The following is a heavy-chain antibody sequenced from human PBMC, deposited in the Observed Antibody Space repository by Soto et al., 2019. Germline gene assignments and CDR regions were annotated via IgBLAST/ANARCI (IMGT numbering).Heavy chain of an antibody. V-gene: IGHV3-7*03. CDR2: IKQDGSQK. CDR1: GFSFISYL. J-gene: IGHJ3*02. CDR3: ARSNYDFWSGGSLDI. Sequence: GGSLRLSCAASGFSFISYLMNWVRQAPGKGLEWVANIKQDGSQKYYVDSVKGRFTISRDNAKNSLYLQMNSLRAEDTAIYYCARSNYDFWSGGSLDIWGQGTMVTVSS. D-gene: IGHD3-3*01.